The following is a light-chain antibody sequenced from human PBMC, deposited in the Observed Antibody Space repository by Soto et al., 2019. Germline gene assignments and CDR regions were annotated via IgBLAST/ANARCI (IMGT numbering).Light chain of an antibody. CDR3: SSYRSSSSPYV. Sequence: QSALTQPASVSGSPGQSITISCTGTSSDVGGYNYVSWYQQHPGKAPKLMIYEVSNRPSGVSDRFSGSKSGNTASLIISGLQAEDEADYYCSSYRSSSSPYVFGTGTKLTVL. CDR2: EVS. CDR1: SSDVGGYNY. V-gene: IGLV2-14*01. J-gene: IGLJ1*01.